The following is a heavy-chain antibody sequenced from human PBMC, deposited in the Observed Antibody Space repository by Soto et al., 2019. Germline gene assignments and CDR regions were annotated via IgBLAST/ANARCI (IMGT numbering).Heavy chain of an antibody. J-gene: IGHJ6*02. D-gene: IGHD4-17*01. CDR1: DVFSSAYY. CDR3: ARDRAPMTTVTTLDGMDV. Sequence: QVHLQESGPGLVKPSETLSLTCTVSDVFSSAYYWSWIRQPPGKGLQWIGLVHYNGNTNYNPSLKSRVTMSVDTSKNQFSLILRSVTAADTAVYYCARDRAPMTTVTTLDGMDVWGQGTTVTVPS. V-gene: IGHV4-59*01. CDR2: VHYNGNT.